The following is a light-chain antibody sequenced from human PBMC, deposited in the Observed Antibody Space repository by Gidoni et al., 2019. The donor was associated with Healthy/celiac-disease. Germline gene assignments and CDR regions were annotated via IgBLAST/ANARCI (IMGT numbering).Light chain of an antibody. V-gene: IGLV2-11*01. CDR3: CSYAGSDTPWV. Sequence: QSALTPPRSVSGPPVPSATISCTRNSSDLGGYHYVSWYQQHPGKAPKLMIYDVSKRPSGVPERFSGSKSGNTASLTISGLQAEDEADYYCCSYAGSDTPWVFGGGTKLTVL. J-gene: IGLJ3*02. CDR2: DVS. CDR1: SSDLGGYHY.